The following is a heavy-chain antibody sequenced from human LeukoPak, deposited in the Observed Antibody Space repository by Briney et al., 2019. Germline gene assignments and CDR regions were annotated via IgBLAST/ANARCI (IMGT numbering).Heavy chain of an antibody. CDR1: GFTSSSYW. D-gene: IGHD2-15*01. Sequence: GGSLRLSCAVSGFTSSSYWMSRVRQAPGKGLEWVANIKQDGSEKYYVDSVKGRFTISRDNAKNSLDLQMHSLRAEDTAVYYCARAPYCIGGSCRFDYWGQGTPVTVSS. CDR3: ARAPYCIGGSCRFDY. CDR2: IKQDGSEK. V-gene: IGHV3-7*03. J-gene: IGHJ4*02.